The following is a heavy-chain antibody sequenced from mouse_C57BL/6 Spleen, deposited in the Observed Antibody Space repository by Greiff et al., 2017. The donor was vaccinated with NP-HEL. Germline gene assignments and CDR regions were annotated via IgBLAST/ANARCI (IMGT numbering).Heavy chain of an antibody. CDR1: GFTFSSYA. J-gene: IGHJ1*03. Sequence: EVQLVESGEGLVKPGGSLKLSCAASGFTFSSYAMSWVRQTPEKRLEWVAYISSGGDYIYYADTVKGRFTISRDNARNTLYLQMSSLKSEDTAMYYWTRVGSTYWYFDVWGTGTTVTVSS. D-gene: IGHD1-1*01. V-gene: IGHV5-9-1*02. CDR2: ISSGGDYI. CDR3: TRVGSTYWYFDV.